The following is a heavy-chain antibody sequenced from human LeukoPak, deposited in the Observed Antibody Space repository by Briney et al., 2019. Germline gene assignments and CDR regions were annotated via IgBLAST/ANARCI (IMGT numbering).Heavy chain of an antibody. Sequence: GGSLRLSCAASGFTFSSYGMHWVRQAPGKGLEWVAFIRYDGSNKYYADSVKGRFTISRDNSKNTLYLQMNSLRAEDTAVYYCAKAPDLDYYDSSGEFDYWGQGTLVTVSS. D-gene: IGHD3-22*01. CDR3: AKAPDLDYYDSSGEFDY. J-gene: IGHJ4*02. V-gene: IGHV3-30*02. CDR2: IRYDGSNK. CDR1: GFTFSSYG.